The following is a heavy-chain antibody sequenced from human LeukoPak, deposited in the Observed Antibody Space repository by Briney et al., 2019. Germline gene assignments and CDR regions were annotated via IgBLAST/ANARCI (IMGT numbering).Heavy chain of an antibody. CDR3: ARGRVGATFALDP. Sequence: GASVKVSCKASGYTFTSYYMHWVRQAPGQGLEWMGIINPSGGSTSYAQKFQGRVTITTDESTSTAYMELSSLRSEDTAVYYCARGRVGATFALDPWGQGTLVTVSS. J-gene: IGHJ5*02. V-gene: IGHV1-46*01. CDR1: GYTFTSYY. CDR2: INPSGGST. D-gene: IGHD1-26*01.